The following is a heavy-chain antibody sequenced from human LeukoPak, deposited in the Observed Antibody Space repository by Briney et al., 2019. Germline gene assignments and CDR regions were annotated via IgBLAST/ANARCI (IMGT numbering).Heavy chain of an antibody. J-gene: IGHJ4*02. Sequence: ASVKVSCKASGYTFTSYGISWVRQAPGRGLEWMGCINPNTGGTNYAQKFQGRVTMTRDTSISTAYMELSRLTSDDTAVYYCARAISSWAFNYWGQGTLVTVSS. CDR3: ARAISSWAFNY. CDR2: INPNTGGT. V-gene: IGHV1-2*02. D-gene: IGHD2-2*01. CDR1: GYTFTSYG.